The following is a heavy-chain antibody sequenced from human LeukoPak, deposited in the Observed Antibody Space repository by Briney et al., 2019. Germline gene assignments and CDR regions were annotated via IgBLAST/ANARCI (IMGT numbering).Heavy chain of an antibody. J-gene: IGHJ5*02. D-gene: IGHD4-17*01. CDR1: GVTFSGNY. Sequence: SETLSLTCAVYGVTFSGNYWSWVRQPPGKGLEWIAEINHSGSTNYNPSLKSRVIISVDTSKNQFSLKLSSVTAADTAVYYCARSSAETTVLGNWFDPWGQGTLVTVSS. CDR2: INHSGST. CDR3: ARSSAETTVLGNWFDP. V-gene: IGHV4-34*01.